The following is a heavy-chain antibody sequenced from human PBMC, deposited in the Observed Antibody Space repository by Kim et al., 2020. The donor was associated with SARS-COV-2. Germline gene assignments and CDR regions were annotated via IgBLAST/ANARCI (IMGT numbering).Heavy chain of an antibody. CDR1: GFTFDDYA. Sequence: GGSLRLSCAASGFTFDDYAMHWVRQAPGKGLEWVSGISWNSGSIGYADSVKGRFTISRDNAKNSLYLQMNSLRAEDTALYYCVKDTYRNPAPFYYYYGMDVWGQGTTVTVSS. D-gene: IGHD5-12*01. J-gene: IGHJ6*02. CDR3: VKDTYRNPAPFYYYYGMDV. V-gene: IGHV3-9*01. CDR2: ISWNSGSI.